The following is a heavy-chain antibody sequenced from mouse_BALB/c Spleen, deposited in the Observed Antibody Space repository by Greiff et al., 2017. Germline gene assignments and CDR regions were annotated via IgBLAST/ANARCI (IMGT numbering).Heavy chain of an antibody. J-gene: IGHJ4*01. Sequence: EVQLVESGGGLVQPGGSLRLSCATSGFTFTDYYMSWVRQPPGKALEWLGFIRNKANGYTTEYSASVKGRFTISRDNSQSILYLQMNTLRAEDSATYYCARDKGNLLWQMDYGGQGTSVTVSS. CDR3: ARDKGNLLWQMDY. V-gene: IGHV7-3*02. D-gene: IGHD2-1*01. CDR1: GFTFTDYY. CDR2: IRNKANGYTT.